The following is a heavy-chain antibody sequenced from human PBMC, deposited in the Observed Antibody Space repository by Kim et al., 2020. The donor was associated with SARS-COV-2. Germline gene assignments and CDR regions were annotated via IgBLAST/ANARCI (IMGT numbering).Heavy chain of an antibody. V-gene: IGHV7-4-1*02. CDR3: ARDPGSATICGLIVKSPTRQGIDV. CDR1: GYTFTSYG. D-gene: IGHD3-3*01. J-gene: IGHJ6*02. CDR2: INTNTGNP. Sequence: ASVKVSCKASGYTFTSYGMHWVRQAPGQGLEWMGWINTNTGNPTYAQGFTGRFVFSLDTSVSTAYLQISSLKAEDTAVYYCARDPGSATICGLIVKSPTRQGIDVWRRGT.